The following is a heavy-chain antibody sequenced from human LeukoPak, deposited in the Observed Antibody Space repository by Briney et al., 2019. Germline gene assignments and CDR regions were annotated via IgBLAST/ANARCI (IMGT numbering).Heavy chain of an antibody. V-gene: IGHV3-23*01. D-gene: IGHD1-26*01. J-gene: IGHJ4*02. CDR1: GFTFSSYA. CDR3: AKKYSGSYPFDY. Sequence: SGGSLRLSCAASGFTFSSYAMSWVRQAPGKGLEWVSAISISGGSTYYADSVKGRFTISRDNSKNTLYLQMNSLRAEDTAVYYCAKKYSGSYPFDYWGQGTLVTVSS. CDR2: ISISGGST.